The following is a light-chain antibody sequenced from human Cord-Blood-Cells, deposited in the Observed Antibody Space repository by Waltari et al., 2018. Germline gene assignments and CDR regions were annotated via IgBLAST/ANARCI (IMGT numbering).Light chain of an antibody. Sequence: QSALTQPASVSGSPGQSITISCTGTSSDVGGSNYVSCYQQHPGKAPKLMIDDVSKRPSGVSNRFSGSKSGNTASLTISGLQAEDEADYYCSSYTSSSTYVFGTGTKVTVL. CDR1: SSDVGGSNY. J-gene: IGLJ1*01. V-gene: IGLV2-14*03. CDR3: SSYTSSSTYV. CDR2: DVS.